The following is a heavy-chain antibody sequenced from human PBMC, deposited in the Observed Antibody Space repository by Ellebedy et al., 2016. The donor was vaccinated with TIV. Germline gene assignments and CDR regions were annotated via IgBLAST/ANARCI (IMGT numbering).Heavy chain of an antibody. CDR3: AREGDYVWGSYRLNAFDI. Sequence: PGGSLRLSCAASGFTFDDYAMHWVRQAPGKGLEWVSGISWNSGSIGYADSVKGRFTISRDNSKNTLYLQMGSLRAEDMAVYYCAREGDYVWGSYRLNAFDIWGQGTMVTVSS. V-gene: IGHV3-9*03. J-gene: IGHJ3*02. D-gene: IGHD3-16*02. CDR1: GFTFDDYA. CDR2: ISWNSGSI.